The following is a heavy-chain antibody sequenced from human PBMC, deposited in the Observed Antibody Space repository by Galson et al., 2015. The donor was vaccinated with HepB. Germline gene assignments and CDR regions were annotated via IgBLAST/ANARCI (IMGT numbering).Heavy chain of an antibody. Sequence: PALVKPTQTVTLTCTFSGVSLSTSGVGAGWIRQPPGKALEWLALIYWDDDKRYSPSLKSRLTITKDTSKNQVVLTMTNMDPLDTATYYCAHRLGAYFDYWGQGTLVTVSS. D-gene: IGHD2-21*01. CDR3: AHRLGAYFDY. J-gene: IGHJ4*02. CDR1: GVSLSTSGVG. V-gene: IGHV2-5*02. CDR2: IYWDDDK.